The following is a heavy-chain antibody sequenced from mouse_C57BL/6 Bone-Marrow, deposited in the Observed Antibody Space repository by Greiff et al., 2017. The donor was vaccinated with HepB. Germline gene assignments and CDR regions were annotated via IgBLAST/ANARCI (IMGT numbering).Heavy chain of an antibody. CDR3: AREGGSSYGDYAMDY. Sequence: VKLVESGPGLVQPSQSLSITCTVSGFSLTSYGVHWVRQSPGKGLEWLGVIWSGGSTDYNAAFISRLSISKDNSKSQVFFKMNSLQADDTAIYYCAREGGSSYGDYAMDYWGQGTSVTVSS. J-gene: IGHJ4*01. CDR2: IWSGGST. D-gene: IGHD1-1*01. V-gene: IGHV2-2*01. CDR1: GFSLTSYG.